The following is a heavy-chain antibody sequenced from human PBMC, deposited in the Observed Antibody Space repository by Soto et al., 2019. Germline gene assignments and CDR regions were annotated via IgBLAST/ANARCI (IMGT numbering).Heavy chain of an antibody. Sequence: GGSLRLSWAASGFTFSSYAMSWVRQAPGKGLEWVSAISGSGGSTYYADSVKGRFTISRDNSKNTLYLQMNSKRAEDMAVDYYAKNHSYFSTTSCYYFDYWGQGTLVTVSS. D-gene: IGHD2-2*01. CDR2: ISGSGGST. V-gene: IGHV3-23*01. J-gene: IGHJ4*02. CDR3: AKNHSYFSTTSCYYFDY. CDR1: GFTFSSYA.